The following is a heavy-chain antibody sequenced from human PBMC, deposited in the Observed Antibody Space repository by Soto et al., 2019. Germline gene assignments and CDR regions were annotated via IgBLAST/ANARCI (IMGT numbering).Heavy chain of an antibody. J-gene: IGHJ6*02. D-gene: IGHD5-12*01. CDR3: ARARWLPDYGMDV. V-gene: IGHV4-59*01. Sequence: PSETLSLTCTVSGGSISSYYWSWIRQPPGKGLEWIGYIYYSGSTNYNPSLKSRVTISVDTSKNQFSLKLSSVTAADPAVYYCARARWLPDYGMDVWGQGTTVTVSS. CDR2: IYYSGST. CDR1: GGSISSYY.